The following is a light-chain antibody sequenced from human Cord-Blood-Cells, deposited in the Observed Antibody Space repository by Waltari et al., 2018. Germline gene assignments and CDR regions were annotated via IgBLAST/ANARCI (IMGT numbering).Light chain of an antibody. V-gene: IGLV2-14*01. CDR2: EVS. J-gene: IGLJ2*01. CDR3: SSYTSSSTLVV. Sequence: QSALTQPASVSGSPGQSITISCTGTSSDVGGYNYVSWYQQHPGKAPKLMIYEVSKRPSGVSNRFSGSNSGNTASLTISGLQAEDEADYYCSSYTSSSTLVVFGGGTKLTVL. CDR1: SSDVGGYNY.